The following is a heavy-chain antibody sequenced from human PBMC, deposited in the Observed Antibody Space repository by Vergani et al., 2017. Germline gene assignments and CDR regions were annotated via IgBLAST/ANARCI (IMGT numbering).Heavy chain of an antibody. CDR1: GFTVSSNY. CDR3: ALTPSGYYYGSGSYFEKFDY. J-gene: IGHJ4*02. Sequence: VQLVESGGGLVQPGGSLRLSCAASGFTVSSNYMSWVRQAPGQGLEWMGRIIPILGIANYAQKFQGRVTITADKSTSTAYMELSSLRSEDTAVYYCALTPSGYYYGSGSYFEKFDYWGQGTLVTVSS. D-gene: IGHD3-10*01. CDR2: IIPILGIA. V-gene: IGHV1-69*09.